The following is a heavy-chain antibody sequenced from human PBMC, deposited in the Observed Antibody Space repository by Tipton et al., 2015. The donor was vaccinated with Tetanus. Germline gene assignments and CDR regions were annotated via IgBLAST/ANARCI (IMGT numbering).Heavy chain of an antibody. V-gene: IGHV3-74*01. Sequence: SLRLSCAASGFTFNTFWMHWVRQAPGKGLEWVSHINRDGSSTNYADSVKGRFTISRDKSNNTVYLQMNSLRPGDTAVDYCAKDNVRGVVPPGYHGMDVWGRGTPVAV. J-gene: IGHJ6*02. CDR2: INRDGSST. CDR1: GFTFNTFW. CDR3: AKDNVRGVVPPGYHGMDV. D-gene: IGHD3-10*01.